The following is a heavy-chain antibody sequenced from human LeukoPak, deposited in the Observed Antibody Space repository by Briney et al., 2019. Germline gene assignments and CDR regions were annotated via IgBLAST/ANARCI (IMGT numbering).Heavy chain of an antibody. V-gene: IGHV3-11*04. CDR1: GFTFSDYY. Sequence: PGGSLRLSCAASGFTFSDYYMSWIRQAPGKGLEWVSYISSSGSTIYYADSVKGRFTISRDNSKNTLYLQMNSPRAEDTAVYYCASVSAAGTGFGYWGQGTLVTVSS. CDR3: ASVSAAGTGFGY. CDR2: ISSSGSTI. J-gene: IGHJ4*02. D-gene: IGHD6-13*01.